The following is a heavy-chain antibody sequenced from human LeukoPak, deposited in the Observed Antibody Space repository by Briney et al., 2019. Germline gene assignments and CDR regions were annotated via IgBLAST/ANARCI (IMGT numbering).Heavy chain of an antibody. V-gene: IGHV4-34*01. CDR1: GGSFSGYY. CDR2: INHSGST. J-gene: IGHJ6*03. Sequence: PSETLSLTCAVYGGSFSGYYRSWIRQPPGKGLGWIGEINHSGSTNYNPSLKSRVTISVDTSKNQFSLKLSSVTAADTAVYYCARVRYCSSTSCYRGYYYYYYMDVWGKGTTVTVSS. D-gene: IGHD2-2*01. CDR3: ARVRYCSSTSCYRGYYYYYYMDV.